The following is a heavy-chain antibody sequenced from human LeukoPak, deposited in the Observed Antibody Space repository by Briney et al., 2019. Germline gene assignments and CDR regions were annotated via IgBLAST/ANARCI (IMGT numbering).Heavy chain of an antibody. CDR2: ISGTGGST. D-gene: IGHD3-3*01. Sequence: PGGSLRLSCAASGFTFSSYAMSWVRQAPGKGLEWVSAISGTGGSTYYEDSVKGRFTISRDNSRNTLYLQMNSLRAEDTAVYYCAKRTGDFWSGYLTFDPWGQGTLVTVSS. J-gene: IGHJ5*02. CDR3: AKRTGDFWSGYLTFDP. CDR1: GFTFSSYA. V-gene: IGHV3-23*01.